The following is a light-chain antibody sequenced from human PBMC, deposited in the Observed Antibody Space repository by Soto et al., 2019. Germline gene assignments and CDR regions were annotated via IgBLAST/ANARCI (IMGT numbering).Light chain of an antibody. CDR2: QDT. Sequence: SYELTQPPSVSVSPGQTAIITCSGDKLGDKYASWYQLKPGQSPVLVIYQDTKLPSGIPERFSGSNSGTTATLSISGTQAMDEADYYCQAWDTSTVVFGGGNKLTVL. CDR1: KLGDKY. V-gene: IGLV3-1*01. CDR3: QAWDTSTVV. J-gene: IGLJ2*01.